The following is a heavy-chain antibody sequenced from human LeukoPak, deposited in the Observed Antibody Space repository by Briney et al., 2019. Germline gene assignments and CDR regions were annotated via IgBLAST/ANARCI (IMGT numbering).Heavy chain of an antibody. Sequence: SETLSLTCTVSGGSISSYYWSWIRRPPGKGLEWIGYIYYSGSTNYNPSLKSRVTISVVTSKNQFSLKLRSVTAADTAVYYCAREYSGSSVDAFDIWGQGTMVTVPS. D-gene: IGHD6-6*01. CDR2: IYYSGST. V-gene: IGHV4-59*01. J-gene: IGHJ3*02. CDR3: AREYSGSSVDAFDI. CDR1: GGSISSYY.